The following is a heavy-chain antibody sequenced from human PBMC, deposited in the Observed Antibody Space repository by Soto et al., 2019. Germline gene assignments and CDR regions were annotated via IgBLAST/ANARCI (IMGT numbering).Heavy chain of an antibody. D-gene: IGHD3-10*02. V-gene: IGHV5-10-1*01. Sequence: GESLKICCKVSGYSFTSYWISWVRQMPGKGLEWMGRIDPSDSYTNYSPSFQGHVTISADKSISTAYLQWGSLKASDTAMYYCARHSYVYRYYGMDVWGQGTTVTVSS. CDR2: IDPSDSYT. CDR1: GYSFTSYW. CDR3: ARHSYVYRYYGMDV. J-gene: IGHJ6*02.